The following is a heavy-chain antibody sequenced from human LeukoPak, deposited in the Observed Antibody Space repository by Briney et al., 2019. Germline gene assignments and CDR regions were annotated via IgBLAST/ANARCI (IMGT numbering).Heavy chain of an antibody. CDR3: ARGTTEFDDYYYYMDV. CDR2: ISYDGSNK. J-gene: IGHJ6*03. Sequence: GGSLRLSCAASGFTFSSYAMHWVRQAPGKGLEWVAVISYDGSNKYYADSVKGRFTISRDNSKNTLYLQMNSLRAEDTAVYYCARGTTEFDDYYYYMDVWGKGTTVTVS. D-gene: IGHD1-14*01. V-gene: IGHV3-30*01. CDR1: GFTFSSYA.